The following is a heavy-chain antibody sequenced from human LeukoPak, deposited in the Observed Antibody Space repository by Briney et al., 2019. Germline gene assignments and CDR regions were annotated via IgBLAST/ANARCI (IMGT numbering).Heavy chain of an antibody. CDR2: ISNSGDDT. V-gene: IGHV3-23*01. CDR3: AKSGAPYSSGWYDY. J-gene: IGHJ4*02. CDR1: GLPLYICV. Sequence: GGSLTLSCAASGLPLYICVVNGLREAPEEGRVGGSAISNSGDDTWYAASVRGRFTISIDNSKNTLYMQLNRLRAEETAGYYGAKSGAPYSSGWYDYWGQGTLVTVSS. D-gene: IGHD6-19*01.